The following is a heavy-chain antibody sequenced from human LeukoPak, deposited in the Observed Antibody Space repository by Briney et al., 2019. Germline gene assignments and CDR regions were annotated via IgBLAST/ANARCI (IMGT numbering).Heavy chain of an antibody. Sequence: PGGSLRLSCSGSGFTFSSYVMHWVRQAPGKGLEYVSAISSNGGSTYYADSVKGRFTISRDNSKNTLYLQMSSLRAEDTAVYYCATLSGDSHGYDYWGLGTLVTVSS. J-gene: IGHJ4*02. CDR1: GFTFSSYV. D-gene: IGHD5-18*01. CDR2: ISSNGGST. V-gene: IGHV3-64D*06. CDR3: ATLSGDSHGYDY.